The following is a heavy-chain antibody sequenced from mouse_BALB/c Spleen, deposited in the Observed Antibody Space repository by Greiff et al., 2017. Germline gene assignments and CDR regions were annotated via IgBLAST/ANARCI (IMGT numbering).Heavy chain of an antibody. J-gene: IGHJ2*01. V-gene: IGHV5-6*01. CDR3: ARQGYGGY. CDR1: GFTFSSYG. Sequence: EVKLMESGGDLVKPGGSLKLSCAASGFTFSSYGMSWVRQTPDKRLEWVATISSGGSYTYYPDSVKGRFTISRDNAKNTRDLQMSSLKSEDTAMYYCARQGYGGYWGQGTTLTVSS. CDR2: ISSGGSYT. D-gene: IGHD1-1*01.